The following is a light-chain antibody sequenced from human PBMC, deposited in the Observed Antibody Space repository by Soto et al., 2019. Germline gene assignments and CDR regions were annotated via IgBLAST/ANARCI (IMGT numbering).Light chain of an antibody. Sequence: QSALTQPASVSGSPGQSITISCTGTSSDIGGYNSVSWYQQHPGKDPKLLIYDVTNRPSGISNRFSGSKSGNTASLTISGLQAEDEADYYCSSYGSSNPVVFGGGTKLTVL. CDR3: SSYGSSNPVV. CDR1: SSDIGGYNS. CDR2: DVT. V-gene: IGLV2-14*01. J-gene: IGLJ3*02.